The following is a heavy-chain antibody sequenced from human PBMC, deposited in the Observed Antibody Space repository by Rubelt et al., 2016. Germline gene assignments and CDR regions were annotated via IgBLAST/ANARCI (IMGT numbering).Heavy chain of an antibody. J-gene: IGHJ3*01. D-gene: IGHD2-21*01. V-gene: IGHV1-2*02. Sequence: QVQLVQSGTEVKKPGASVKVSCKASGYTFADYTHWVRQTPGQGLEWMGWVNFNSGATEYVQNFRGRVTMTRDTSITTAYMELSNLGSDDTAMYFCVSVDWAKGDGFDLWGQGTMVTVSS. CDR1: GYTFADY. CDR3: VSVDWAKGDGFDL. CDR2: VNFNSGAT.